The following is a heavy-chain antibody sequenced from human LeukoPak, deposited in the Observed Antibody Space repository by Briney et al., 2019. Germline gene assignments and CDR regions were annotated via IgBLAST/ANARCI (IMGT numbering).Heavy chain of an antibody. CDR1: GGSFSGYY. V-gene: IGHV4-34*01. Sequence: PSETLSLTCAVYGGSFSGYYWSWIRQPPGKGLEWIGEINHSGSTNYNPSLKSRVTISVDTSKNQFSLKLSSVTAADTAVYYCAGGRGYSYVLDYWGQGTLVTVSS. J-gene: IGHJ4*02. CDR2: INHSGST. CDR3: AGGRGYSYVLDY. D-gene: IGHD5-18*01.